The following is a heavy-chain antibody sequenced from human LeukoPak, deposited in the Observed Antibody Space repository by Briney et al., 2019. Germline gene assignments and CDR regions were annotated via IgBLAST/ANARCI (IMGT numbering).Heavy chain of an antibody. J-gene: IGHJ2*01. D-gene: IGHD3-10*01. V-gene: IGHV3-23*01. CDR1: GFTFSSYA. Sequence: GGSLRLSCAASGFTFSSYAMSWVRQAPGKGLEWVSAFSGSGGTTYYADSAKGRFTVSRDNSKNTLYLQMNSLRAEDTAVYYCAREGKLLWFGELSSYWYFDLWGRGTLVTVSS. CDR2: FSGSGGTT. CDR3: AREGKLLWFGELSSYWYFDL.